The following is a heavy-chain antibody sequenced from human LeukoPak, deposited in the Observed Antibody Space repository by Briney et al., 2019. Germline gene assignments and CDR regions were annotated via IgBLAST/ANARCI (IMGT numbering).Heavy chain of an antibody. V-gene: IGHV4-30-4*08. CDR3: ASYPRELGRRRGDY. J-gene: IGHJ4*02. Sequence: SETLSLTCTVSGGSISSGDYYWSWIRQPPGKGLEWIGYIYYSGSTYYNPSLKSRVTISVDTSKNQFSLKLSSVTAADTAVYYCASYPRELGRRRGDYWGQGTLVTVSS. CDR1: GGSISSGDYY. CDR2: IYYSGST. D-gene: IGHD1-1*01.